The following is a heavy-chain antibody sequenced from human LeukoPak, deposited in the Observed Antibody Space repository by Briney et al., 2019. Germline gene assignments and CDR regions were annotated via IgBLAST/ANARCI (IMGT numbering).Heavy chain of an antibody. CDR2: ISYDGSNK. V-gene: IGHV3-30-3*01. CDR1: GFTFSSYA. J-gene: IGHJ4*02. Sequence: GGSLRLSCAASGFTFSSYAMHWVRQAPGKGLEWVAVISYDGSNKYYADSVKGRFTISRDNSKNTLYLQMNSLRAEDTAVYYCAKDYYGSGSYIGNWGQGTLVTVSS. D-gene: IGHD3-10*01. CDR3: AKDYYGSGSYIGN.